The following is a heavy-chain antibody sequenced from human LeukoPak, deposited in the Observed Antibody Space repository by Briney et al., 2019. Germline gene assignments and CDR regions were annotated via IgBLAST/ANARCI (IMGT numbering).Heavy chain of an antibody. V-gene: IGHV3-48*03. J-gene: IGHJ4*02. CDR2: INSSGNSI. D-gene: IGHD2-8*02. CDR3: ARMGLTGSYFDY. CDR1: GFTFSSYE. Sequence: GGSLRLSCAASGFTFSSYEMNWVRQAPGKGLEWVSFINSSGNSIHYADSVKGRFTISRDNAKNALYLQMNSLRDEDTAVYYCARMGLTGSYFDYWGQGTLVTV.